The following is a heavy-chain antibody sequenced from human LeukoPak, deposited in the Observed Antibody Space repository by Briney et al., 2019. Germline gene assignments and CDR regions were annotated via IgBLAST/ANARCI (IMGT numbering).Heavy chain of an antibody. Sequence: ASVKVSCKVSGYTFTDYYMHWVQQAPGKGLEWMGLVDPEDGETIYAEKFQGRVTITADTSTDAAYMELSSPRSEDTAVYYCATDRRSSGYYGAFDIWGQGTMVTVSS. CDR3: ATDRRSSGYYGAFDI. CDR2: VDPEDGET. V-gene: IGHV1-69-2*01. CDR1: GYTFTDYY. J-gene: IGHJ3*02. D-gene: IGHD3-22*01.